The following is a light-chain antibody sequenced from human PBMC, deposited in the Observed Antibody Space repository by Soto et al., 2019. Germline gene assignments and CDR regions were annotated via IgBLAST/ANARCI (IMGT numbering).Light chain of an antibody. V-gene: IGLV1-44*01. CDR1: SSNIGRYT. J-gene: IGLJ3*02. CDR3: ASWDDSLNALL. Sequence: QSVLTQPPSASGTPGQRVTISCSGSSSNIGRYTVNWYQQLPGTAPKLLIYNNNQRPSGVPDRFSGSKSGTSASLAIGGLQSDDEADYYCASWDDSLNALLFGGGTKLTVL. CDR2: NNN.